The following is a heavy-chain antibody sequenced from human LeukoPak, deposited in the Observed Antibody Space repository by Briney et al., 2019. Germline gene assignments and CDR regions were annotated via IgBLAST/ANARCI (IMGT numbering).Heavy chain of an antibody. J-gene: IGHJ3*02. CDR2: IYPGESDS. CDR3: ARHKGPHAFDI. CDR1: GYSFTSYW. V-gene: IGHV5-51*01. Sequence: PGESLKISLKGSGYSFTSYWIGWVRPRPGKGVEWMGIIYPGESDSRYSPSFEGQVNISAEKSIRNAYLQWSSLKASDTAMYYCARHKGPHAFDIWGQGTMVTVSS.